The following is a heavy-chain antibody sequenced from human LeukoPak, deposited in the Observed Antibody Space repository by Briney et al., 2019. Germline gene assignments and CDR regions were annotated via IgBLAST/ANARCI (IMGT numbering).Heavy chain of an antibody. Sequence: SETLSLTCTVSGGSISSSSYYWGWIRQPPGKGLEWIGSIYYSGSTYYNPSLKSRVTISVDTSKNQFSLKLNSVTPEDTAVYYCARDIPYGSGSYYNVEREYYFDYWGQGTLVTVSS. V-gene: IGHV4-39*07. CDR2: IYYSGST. CDR3: ARDIPYGSGSYYNVEREYYFDY. J-gene: IGHJ4*02. D-gene: IGHD3-10*01. CDR1: GGSISSSSYY.